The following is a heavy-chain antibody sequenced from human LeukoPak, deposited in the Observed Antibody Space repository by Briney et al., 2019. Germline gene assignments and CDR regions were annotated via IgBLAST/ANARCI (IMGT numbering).Heavy chain of an antibody. Sequence: SVKVSCKASGGTFSSYAISWVRRAPGQGLEWMGGIIPIFGTANYAQKFQGRVTITADESTSTAYMELSSLRSEDTAVYYCARGLGCSSTSCPPNWFDPWGQGTLVTVSS. CDR1: GGTFSSYA. CDR2: IIPIFGTA. D-gene: IGHD2-2*01. V-gene: IGHV1-69*01. CDR3: ARGLGCSSTSCPPNWFDP. J-gene: IGHJ5*02.